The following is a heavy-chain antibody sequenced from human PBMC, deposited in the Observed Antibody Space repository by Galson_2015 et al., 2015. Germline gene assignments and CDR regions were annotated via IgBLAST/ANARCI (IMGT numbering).Heavy chain of an antibody. V-gene: IGHV3-30-3*01. D-gene: IGHD3-9*01. Sequence: SLRLSFAAPGFPFSSYAMPWVRPAPGKGLGWGAVISYDGSNKYYADSVKGRFTISRDNSKNTLYLQMNSLRAEDTAVYYCARGNFDQPNAFDIWGQGTMVTVSS. J-gene: IGHJ3*02. CDR1: GFPFSSYA. CDR2: ISYDGSNK. CDR3: ARGNFDQPNAFDI.